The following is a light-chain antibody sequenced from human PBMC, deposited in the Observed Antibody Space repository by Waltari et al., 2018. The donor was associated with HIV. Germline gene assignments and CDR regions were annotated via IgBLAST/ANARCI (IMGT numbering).Light chain of an antibody. CDR1: QSVDTTY. J-gene: IGKJ2*01. V-gene: IGKV3-20*01. CDR3: QHYAISPPMYT. CDR2: GVS. Sequence: DIVLTQSPGTLSLSPGERATLSCRASQSVDTTYLAWYQQKPGQAPRLLIYGVSSRATGSPDRFSGSGSETDFALTISRLEPEDFAVYYCQHYAISPPMYTFGQGTKLEIK.